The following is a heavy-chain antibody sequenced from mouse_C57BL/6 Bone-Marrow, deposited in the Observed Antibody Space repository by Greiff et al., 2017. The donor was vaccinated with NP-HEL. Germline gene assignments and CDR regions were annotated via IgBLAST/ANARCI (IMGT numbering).Heavy chain of an antibody. CDR1: GYTFTSYW. V-gene: IGHV1-61*01. J-gene: IGHJ1*03. CDR2: IYPSDSET. D-gene: IGHD1-1*01. Sequence: QVQLQQPGAELVRPGSSVKLSCKASGYTFTSYWMDWVKQRPGQGLEWIGNIYPSDSETHYNQKFKDKATLTVDKSSSTAYMQLSSLTSEDSAVYYCARKDYYGSSPYWYFDVWGTGTTVTVSS. CDR3: ARKDYYGSSPYWYFDV.